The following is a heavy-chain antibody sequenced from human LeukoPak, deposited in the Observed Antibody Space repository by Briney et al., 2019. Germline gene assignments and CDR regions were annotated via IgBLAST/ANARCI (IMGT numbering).Heavy chain of an antibody. Sequence: SETLSLTCTVSGGSINSHSYYWGWIRQPPGKGLEWIGSVYYDGTSYSNPSLKSRAAVFVDTSRDQFSLDLSFVTAADTALYYCVRHISTNTGYFDACGPGILVSVSS. J-gene: IGHJ4*02. CDR1: GGSINSHSYY. V-gene: IGHV4-39*01. CDR2: VYYDGTS. D-gene: IGHD5-24*01. CDR3: VRHISTNTGYFDA.